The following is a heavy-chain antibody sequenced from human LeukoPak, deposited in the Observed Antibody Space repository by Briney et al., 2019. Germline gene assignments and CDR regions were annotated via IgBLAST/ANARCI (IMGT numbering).Heavy chain of an antibody. CDR1: GFTFSSYA. D-gene: IGHD5-12*01. J-gene: IGHJ4*02. V-gene: IGHV3-30-3*01. CDR2: ISYDGSNK. CDR3: ARAGDSGYGGYYFDY. Sequence: PGGSLRLSCAASGFTFSSYAMHWVRQAPGKGLEWVAVISYDGSNKYYADSVKGRFTISRDNSKNTLYLQMNSLRAEDTAVYYCARAGDSGYGGYYFDYWGQGTLVTVSS.